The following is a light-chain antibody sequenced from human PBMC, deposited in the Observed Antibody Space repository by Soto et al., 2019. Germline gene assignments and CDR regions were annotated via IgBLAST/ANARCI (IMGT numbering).Light chain of an antibody. J-gene: IGKJ5*01. CDR3: QKYYSTPIT. V-gene: IGKV4-1*01. CDR1: QRVLYSSNNKNY. Sequence: DIVMTQSPDSLAVSLGERATINCKSSQRVLYSSNNKNYLAWYQQKPGQPPKLLIYWASTRESGVPDRFSGSGSGTDFTLTISSLQAEDVAVYYCQKYYSTPITFGQGTRLEIK. CDR2: WAS.